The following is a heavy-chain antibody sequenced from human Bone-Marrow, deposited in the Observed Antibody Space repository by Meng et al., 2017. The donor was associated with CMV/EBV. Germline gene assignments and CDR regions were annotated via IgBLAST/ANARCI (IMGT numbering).Heavy chain of an antibody. CDR3: ARDSSKWLRFFYFDY. CDR2: ISWNSGSI. V-gene: IGHV3-9*01. Sequence: SLKISCAASGFTFDDYAMHWVRQAPGKGLEWVSGISWNSGSIGYADSVKGRFTISRDNAKNSLYLQMNSLRAEDTAVYYCARDSSKWLRFFYFDYWGQGTLVTVSS. J-gene: IGHJ4*02. D-gene: IGHD5-12*01. CDR1: GFTFDDYA.